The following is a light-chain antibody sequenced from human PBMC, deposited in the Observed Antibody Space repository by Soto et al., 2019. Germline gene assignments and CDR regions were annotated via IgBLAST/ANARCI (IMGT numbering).Light chain of an antibody. CDR3: TSYTSSLTYV. CDR2: DVT. V-gene: IGLV2-14*03. J-gene: IGLJ1*01. CDR1: SSDVGGYNF. Sequence: HSVLTQPASVSGSPGQSITISCTGTSSDVGGYNFVSWYQHHPGKAPKLIIYDVTNRPSGVSDRFSGSKSGNTASLTISGLQAEDEADYYCTSYTSSLTYVFGTGTKLTVL.